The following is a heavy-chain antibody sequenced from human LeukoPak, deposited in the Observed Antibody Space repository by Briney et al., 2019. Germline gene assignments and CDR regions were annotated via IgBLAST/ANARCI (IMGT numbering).Heavy chain of an antibody. CDR2: IYYTET. CDR1: GGSVSNY. CDR3: ATRKLGNDY. Sequence: SETLSLTCTVSGGSVSNYWSWIRPSPGKGLEWIGYIYYTETSYNPSLKSRVTISADTSKNQFSLKLYSVTAADTAVYYCATRKLGNDYWGQGTLVTVSS. J-gene: IGHJ4*02. D-gene: IGHD7-27*01. V-gene: IGHV4-59*02.